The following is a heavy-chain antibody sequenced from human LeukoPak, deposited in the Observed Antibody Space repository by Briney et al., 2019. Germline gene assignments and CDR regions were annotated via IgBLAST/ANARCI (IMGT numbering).Heavy chain of an antibody. CDR1: GFTFSSYW. CDR3: ARVLGGNPSGY. V-gene: IGHV3-74*01. CDR2: INSDGSII. D-gene: IGHD4-23*01. Sequence: GGSLRLSCAASGFTFSSYWMHWVRQAPGKGLVWVSRINSDGSIINYADSVKGRFTISRDNAKNTLYLQMKSLRADGTAVYYCARVLGGNPSGYWGQGTLVTVSS. J-gene: IGHJ4*02.